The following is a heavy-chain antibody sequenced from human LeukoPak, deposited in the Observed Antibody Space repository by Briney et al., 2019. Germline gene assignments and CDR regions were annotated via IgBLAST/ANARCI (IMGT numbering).Heavy chain of an antibody. CDR3: ARGQPVRKWIQLWSSYYYYYMDV. J-gene: IGHJ6*03. V-gene: IGHV4-34*01. CDR1: GGSFSGYY. Sequence: SETLSLTCAVYGGSFSGYYWSWIRQPPGKGLEWIGEINHSGSTNYNPSLKSRVTISVDTSKNQFSLKLSSVTAADTAVYYCARGQPVRKWIQLWSSYYYYYMDVWGKGTTVTVSS. D-gene: IGHD5-18*01. CDR2: INHSGST.